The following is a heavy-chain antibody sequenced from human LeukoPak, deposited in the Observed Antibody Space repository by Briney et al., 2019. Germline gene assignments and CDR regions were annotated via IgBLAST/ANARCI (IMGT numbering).Heavy chain of an antibody. V-gene: IGHV3-21*01. Sequence: GGSLRLSCAASGFSFSIYSMSWVRQAPGKGLEWVSSISSRSGYKYYAGSVKGRFTISRDNAKNSLYLQMNSLRAEDTAVYYCARSLGIAAATIDYWGQGTLVTVSS. CDR1: GFSFSIYS. D-gene: IGHD6-13*01. CDR3: ARSLGIAAATIDY. J-gene: IGHJ4*02. CDR2: ISSRSGYK.